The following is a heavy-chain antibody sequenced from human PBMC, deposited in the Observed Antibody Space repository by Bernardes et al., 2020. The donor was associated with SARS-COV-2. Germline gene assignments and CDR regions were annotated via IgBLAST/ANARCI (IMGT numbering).Heavy chain of an antibody. D-gene: IGHD4-17*01. V-gene: IGHV4-34*01. Sequence: SETLSLTWAVYGGSFSGYYWSWIRQPPGKGLEWIGEINHSGSTNYNPSLKSRVTISVDTSKNQFSLKLSSVTAADTAVYYCARGFTVTRFYYYYYGMDVWGQGTTVTVSS. CDR2: INHSGST. J-gene: IGHJ6*02. CDR3: ARGFTVTRFYYYYYGMDV. CDR1: GGSFSGYY.